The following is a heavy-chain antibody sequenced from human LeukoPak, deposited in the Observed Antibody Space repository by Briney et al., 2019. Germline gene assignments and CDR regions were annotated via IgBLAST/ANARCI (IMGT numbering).Heavy chain of an antibody. CDR1: GFTFCSDN. CDR2: ISSSSAYI. CDR3: ARGERPGYSASWFFDY. J-gene: IGHJ4*02. V-gene: IGHV3-21*04. Sequence: PGGGLRVSCAASGFTFCSDNTNWVSQAPGKGRGWLSSISSSSAYIYYAHSVKGRFTISRDNAKKSVFLQIHRLRAEDAAVYYCARGERPGYSASWFFDYWGQGTPVTVSS. D-gene: IGHD5-12*01.